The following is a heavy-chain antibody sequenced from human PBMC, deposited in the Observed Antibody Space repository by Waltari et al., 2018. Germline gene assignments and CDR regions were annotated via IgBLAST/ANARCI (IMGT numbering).Heavy chain of an antibody. D-gene: IGHD3-9*01. CDR2: TKSDGSQA. V-gene: IGHV3-74*01. CDR3: ARSDWLEY. CDR1: GFPFSGYW. J-gene: IGHJ4*02. Sequence: VQLVESGGGLVQPGGSLRLSCEASGFPFSGYWMPWVRQAPGKGLVWVSRTKSDGSQATYADSVKGRFTISGDNAKSTLYLQMNSLRAEDTAVYYCARSDWLEYWGQGTLVTVSS.